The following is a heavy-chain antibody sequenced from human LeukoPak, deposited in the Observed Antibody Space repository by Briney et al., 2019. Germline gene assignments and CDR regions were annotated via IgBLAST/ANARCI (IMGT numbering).Heavy chain of an antibody. CDR2: IYYSGST. CDR1: GGSISSSSYY. J-gene: IGHJ3*02. CDR3: ASARNELKDAFDI. Sequence: PSETLSLTCTVSGGSISSSSYYWGWIRQPPGKGLEWIGSIYYSGSTYYNPSLKSRVTISVDTSKNQFSLKLSSVTAADTAVYYCASARNELKDAFDIWGQGTMVTVSS. V-gene: IGHV4-39*07. D-gene: IGHD1-7*01.